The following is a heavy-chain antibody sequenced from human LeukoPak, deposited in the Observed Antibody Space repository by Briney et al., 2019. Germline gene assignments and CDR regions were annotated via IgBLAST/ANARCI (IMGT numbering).Heavy chain of an antibody. CDR3: ARHPSTLPLRPPGRFDP. V-gene: IGHV1-69*13. CDR1: GGTFSSYA. J-gene: IGHJ5*02. CDR2: IIPIFGTA. Sequence: ASVKVSCKASGGTFSSYAISWVRQAPGQGLEWMGGIIPIFGTANYAQKFQGRVTITADESTSTAYMELSSLRSEDTAVYYCARHPSTLPLRPPGRFDPWGQGTLVTVSS.